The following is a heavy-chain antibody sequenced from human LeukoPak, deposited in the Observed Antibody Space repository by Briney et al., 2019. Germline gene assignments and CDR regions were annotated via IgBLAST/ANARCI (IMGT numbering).Heavy chain of an antibody. J-gene: IGHJ4*02. CDR3: ARAWWGEGHFDY. Sequence: GTSLTLSCATSGFTFRTSGVHWVRQAPGKGLEWVALMSSDGINTYYADSVKGRFTISRDNAKNSLYLQMNSLRAEDTAVYYCARAWWGEGHFDYWGQGTLVAVSS. CDR2: MSSDGINT. V-gene: IGHV3-30*04. D-gene: IGHD2-8*02. CDR1: GFTFRTSG.